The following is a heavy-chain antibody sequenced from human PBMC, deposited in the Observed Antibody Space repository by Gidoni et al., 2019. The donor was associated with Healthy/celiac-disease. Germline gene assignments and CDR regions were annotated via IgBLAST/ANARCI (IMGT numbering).Heavy chain of an antibody. Sequence: EVQLVESGGGLVQPGGSLRLSCSASGFTFSSYAMHWVRQAPGKGLEYVSAISSNGDRAYYANSVKGRFTISRDNSKNTLYLQMSSLRAEDTAVYYCVKDRGYSGPPDYWGQGTLVTVSS. CDR2: ISSNGDRA. CDR3: VKDRGYSGPPDY. D-gene: IGHD5-12*01. CDR1: GFTFSSYA. V-gene: IGHV3-64D*06. J-gene: IGHJ4*02.